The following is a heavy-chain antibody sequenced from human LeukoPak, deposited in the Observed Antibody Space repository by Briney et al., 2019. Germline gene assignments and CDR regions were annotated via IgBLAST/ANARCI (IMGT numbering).Heavy chain of an antibody. CDR1: GGTFSSYA. D-gene: IGHD3-16*01. J-gene: IGHJ4*02. CDR3: ASGWGGLKY. V-gene: IGHV1-69*13. Sequence: SGTVSCKASGGTFSSYAISWVRQAPGQGLERMGGIIPIFGTANYAQKFQGRVTITADESSSTAYMELSSLRSEDTAVYYCASGWGGLKYWGQGTLVTVSS. CDR2: IIPIFGTA.